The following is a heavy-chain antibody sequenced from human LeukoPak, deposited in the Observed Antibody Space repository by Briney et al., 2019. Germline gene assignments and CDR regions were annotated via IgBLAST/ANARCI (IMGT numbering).Heavy chain of an antibody. Sequence: GGSLRLSCAASGFTFSSYGMHWVRQAPGKGLEWVAFLSYDGSNKYYADTLKGRFTISRDNSKNTLFLQMNSLRAEGTAVYYCAKDIALYRGGDCYHDYWGQGTLVTVSS. CDR3: AKDIALYRGGDCYHDY. CDR1: GFTFSSYG. CDR2: LSYDGSNK. J-gene: IGHJ4*02. D-gene: IGHD2-21*02. V-gene: IGHV3-30*18.